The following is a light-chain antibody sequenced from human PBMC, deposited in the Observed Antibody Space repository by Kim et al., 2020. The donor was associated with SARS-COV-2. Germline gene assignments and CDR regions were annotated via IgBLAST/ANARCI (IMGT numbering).Light chain of an antibody. J-gene: IGLJ2*01. CDR1: NIGSKS. CDR2: YDS. V-gene: IGLV3-21*04. Sequence: APGKTAMITCGGNNIGSKSVHWYQRKPGQAPVLVIYYDSDRPSGIPERFSGSNSGNTATLTISRVEAGDEADYYCQVWDSSSDHPVFGGGTKLTVL. CDR3: QVWDSSSDHPV.